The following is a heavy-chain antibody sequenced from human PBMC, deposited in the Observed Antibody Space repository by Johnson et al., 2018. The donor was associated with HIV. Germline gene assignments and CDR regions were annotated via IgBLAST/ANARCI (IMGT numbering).Heavy chain of an antibody. CDR3: ARDTSPRFVVVVVAATPMGDAFDI. J-gene: IGHJ3*02. CDR1: GFTFSSYA. CDR2: ISYDGSNK. D-gene: IGHD2-15*01. Sequence: QVQLVESGGGVVQPGRSLRLSCAASGFTFSSYAMHWVRQAPGKGLEWVAVISYDGSNKYYADSVKGRFTISRDNSKNTLYLQMNSLRAEDTAVYYCARDTSPRFVVVVVAATPMGDAFDIWGQGTMVTVSS. V-gene: IGHV3-30-3*01.